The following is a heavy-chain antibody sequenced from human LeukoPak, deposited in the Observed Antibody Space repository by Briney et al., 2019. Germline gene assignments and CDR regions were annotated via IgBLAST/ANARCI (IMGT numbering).Heavy chain of an antibody. CDR1: GFTFSDHY. CDR3: AREDDYGGNSWGY. D-gene: IGHD4-23*01. J-gene: IGHJ4*02. Sequence: GGSLRLSCAASGFTFSDHYMDWVRQAPGKGLEWVGRTRNKANSYTTEYAASVKGRFTISRDDSKNSLYLQMNSLKTEDTAVYYCAREDDYGGNSWGYWGQGTLVTVSS. CDR2: TRNKANSYTT. V-gene: IGHV3-72*01.